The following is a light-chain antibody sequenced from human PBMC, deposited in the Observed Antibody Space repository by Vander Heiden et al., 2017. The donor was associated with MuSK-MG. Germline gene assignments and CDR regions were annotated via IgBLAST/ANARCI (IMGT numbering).Light chain of an antibody. CDR3: QQYVLIPLT. Sequence: DIVMTQSPDSLAVSLGERATINCKSSQNVLYSSNNKNYLAWYQQKPGQPPKLFIYWASTRESGVPDRFSGSGSGTDFTLTISSLQAEDVAVYYCQQYVLIPLTFGGGTKVEIK. CDR1: QNVLYSSNNKNY. CDR2: WAS. J-gene: IGKJ4*01. V-gene: IGKV4-1*01.